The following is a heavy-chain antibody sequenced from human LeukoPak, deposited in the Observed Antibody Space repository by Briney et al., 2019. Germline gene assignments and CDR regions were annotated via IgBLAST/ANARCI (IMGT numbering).Heavy chain of an antibody. CDR2: IYYSGST. J-gene: IGHJ5*02. CDR3: ARESVVLNWFDP. Sequence: SETLSLTCTLSGGSISNYFWSWIRQPPGKGLEWIGYIYYSGSTSYNPSLKSRVTISVDTSKNHFSLKLSSVTAADTAVYYCARESVVLNWFDPWGQGTLVTVSS. D-gene: IGHD2-15*01. CDR1: GGSISNYF. V-gene: IGHV4-59*01.